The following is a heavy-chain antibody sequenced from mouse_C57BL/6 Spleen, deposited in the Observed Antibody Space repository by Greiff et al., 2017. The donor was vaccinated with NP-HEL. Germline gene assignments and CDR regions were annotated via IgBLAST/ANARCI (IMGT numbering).Heavy chain of an antibody. CDR2: LDPETGGT. D-gene: IGHD1-1*01. J-gene: IGHJ2*01. CDR3: TRRNYYYGSSHFDY. V-gene: IGHV1-15*01. Sequence: QVQLQQSGAELVRPGASVTLSCKASGYTFTDYEMHWVKQTPVHGLEWIGALDPETGGTAYNQKFKGKAILTADKSSSTAYMERRSLTSEDSAVYYCTRRNYYYGSSHFDYWGQGTTLTVSS. CDR1: GYTFTDYE.